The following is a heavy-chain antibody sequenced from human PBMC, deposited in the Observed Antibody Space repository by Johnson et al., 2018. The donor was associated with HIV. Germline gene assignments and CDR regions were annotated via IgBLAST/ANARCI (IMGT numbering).Heavy chain of an antibody. CDR2: INWNGGST. Sequence: VQLVESGGGVVQPGRSLRLSCAASGFTFSSYAMHWVRQAPGKGLEWVSGINWNGGSTGYADSVKGRFTISRDNAKNSLYLQMNSLRAEDTALYYCARGEGRGAFDIWGQGTMVTVSS. J-gene: IGHJ3*02. CDR3: ARGEGRGAFDI. D-gene: IGHD3-10*01. CDR1: GFTFSSYA. V-gene: IGHV3-20*04.